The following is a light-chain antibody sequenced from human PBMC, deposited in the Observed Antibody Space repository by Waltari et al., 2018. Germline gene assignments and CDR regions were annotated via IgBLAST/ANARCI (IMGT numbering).Light chain of an antibody. J-gene: IGLJ3*02. Sequence: SPELTQPPSVSVSPGQTAKITCSGDALPRQYVYWYQQKPGQAPVLLIYKDSERPSGIPERFSGSSSGTIVTLTISGVQAEDEADYYCQSADTSDTWLFGGGTKLTVL. CDR3: QSADTSDTWL. CDR2: KDS. V-gene: IGLV3-25*03. CDR1: ALPRQY.